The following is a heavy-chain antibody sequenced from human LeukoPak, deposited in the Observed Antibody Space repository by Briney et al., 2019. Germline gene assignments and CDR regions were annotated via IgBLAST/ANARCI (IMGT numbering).Heavy chain of an antibody. CDR1: GLSFRNYD. Sequence: GGSLRLSCAASGLSFRNYDMHWVRQGPGKGLECVAVISYDGSNEYYADSVKGRFTISRDNSKNTLYLQMNSLRVEDTAIYYCASPSRFGSGTYPPDYWGQGTLVTVPS. CDR2: ISYDGSNE. V-gene: IGHV3-30-3*01. D-gene: IGHD3-10*01. J-gene: IGHJ4*02. CDR3: ASPSRFGSGTYPPDY.